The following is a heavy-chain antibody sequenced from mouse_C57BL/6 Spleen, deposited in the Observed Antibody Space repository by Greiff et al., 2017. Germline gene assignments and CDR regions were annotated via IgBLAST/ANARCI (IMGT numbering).Heavy chain of an antibody. D-gene: IGHD2-2*01. CDR2: ISGGGSYN. CDR1: GFTFSSYA. Sequence: EVMLVESGGGLVKPGGSLKLSCAASGFTFSSYAMSWVRQTPEKRLEWVATISGGGSYNYYPDNVKGRFTISRDNAKNNLYMQMSHLKSEDTAVYYCARDRDSYGYDGYFDVWGTGTTVTVSS. J-gene: IGHJ1*03. V-gene: IGHV5-4*01. CDR3: ARDRDSYGYDGYFDV.